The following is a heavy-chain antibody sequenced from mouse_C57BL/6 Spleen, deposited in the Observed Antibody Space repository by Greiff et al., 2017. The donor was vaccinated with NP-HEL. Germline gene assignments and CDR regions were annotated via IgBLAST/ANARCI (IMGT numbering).Heavy chain of an antibody. D-gene: IGHD2-4*01. J-gene: IGHJ4*01. CDR2: IYPGSGST. CDR1: GYTFTSYW. Sequence: VQLQQPGAELAKPGASVKMSCKASGYTFTSYWITWVKQRPGQGLEWIGDIYPGSGSTNYNEKFKSKATLTVDTSSSTAYMQLSSLTSEDSAVYYCARGDDYEDAMDYWGQGTSVTVSS. CDR3: ARGDDYEDAMDY. V-gene: IGHV1-55*01.